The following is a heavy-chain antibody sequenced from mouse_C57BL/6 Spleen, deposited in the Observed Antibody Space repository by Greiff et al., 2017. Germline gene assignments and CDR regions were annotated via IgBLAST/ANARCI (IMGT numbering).Heavy chain of an antibody. Sequence: DVKLVESGGGLVKPGGSLKLSCAASGFTFSDYGMHWVRQAPEKGLEWVAYISSGSSTIYYADTVKGRFTISRDNAKNTLFLQMTSLRSEDTAMYYCARLTGTSAMDYWGQGTSVTVSS. V-gene: IGHV5-17*01. D-gene: IGHD4-1*01. J-gene: IGHJ4*01. CDR2: ISSGSSTI. CDR1: GFTFSDYG. CDR3: ARLTGTSAMDY.